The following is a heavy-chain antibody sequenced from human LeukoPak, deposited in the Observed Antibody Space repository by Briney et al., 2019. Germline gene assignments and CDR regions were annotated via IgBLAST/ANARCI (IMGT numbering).Heavy chain of an antibody. CDR3: ARGGYDYVWGSYRYDRYYFDY. J-gene: IGHJ4*02. CDR1: GFTFSSYG. CDR2: IRYDGSNK. D-gene: IGHD3-16*02. V-gene: IGHV3-30*02. Sequence: GGSLRLSCAASGFTFSSYGMHWVRQAPGKGLEWVAFIRYDGSNKYYADSVKGRFTISRDNSKNTLYLQMNSLRAEDTAVYYCARGGYDYVWGSYRYDRYYFDYWGQGTLVTVSS.